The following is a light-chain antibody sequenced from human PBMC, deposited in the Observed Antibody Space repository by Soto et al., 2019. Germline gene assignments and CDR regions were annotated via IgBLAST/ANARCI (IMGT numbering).Light chain of an antibody. CDR1: QSINTW. V-gene: IGKV1-5*01. CDR3: QQYDTYSRT. CDR2: DAS. J-gene: IGKJ1*01. Sequence: DIQMTHSPSTLSASVGDRVTVTCRASQSINTWLAWYQQKPGKAPKLLIYDASSLQSGVPSRFTGRGSGTEFTLTISSLQPDDFATYYCQQYDTYSRTFGQGTKVDIK.